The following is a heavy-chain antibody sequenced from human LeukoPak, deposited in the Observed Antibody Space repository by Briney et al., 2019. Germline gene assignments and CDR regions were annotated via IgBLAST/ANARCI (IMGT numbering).Heavy chain of an antibody. J-gene: IGHJ4*02. Sequence: ASVKVSCKASGYTFSGFYVHWVRQAPGQGLEWMGIIKVSGGRTEYAQKFQGRVTVTRDMSTSTVYMELHNLRSEDTAVYYCAREPPESYYFDSWGQGTLVTVSS. CDR1: GYTFSGFY. CDR3: AREPPESYYFDS. V-gene: IGHV1-46*01. CDR2: IKVSGGRT.